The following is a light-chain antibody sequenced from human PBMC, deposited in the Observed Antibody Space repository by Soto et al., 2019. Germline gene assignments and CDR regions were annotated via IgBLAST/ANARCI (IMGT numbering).Light chain of an antibody. V-gene: IGKV1-5*01. J-gene: IGKJ2*01. CDR3: HQYKSYTPYT. CDR2: DAS. CDR1: HSIGTW. Sequence: DIQMTQSPSALSASLGDRVTITCRASHSIGTWLAWYQQRPGKAPKLLIYDASSLGSGVPSRFSGGGSVTEFTLTISRLQPDDFGNYYCHQYKSYTPYTIGQGTKVEIK.